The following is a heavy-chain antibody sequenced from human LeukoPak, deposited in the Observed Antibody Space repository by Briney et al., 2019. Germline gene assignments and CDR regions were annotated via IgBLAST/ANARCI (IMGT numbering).Heavy chain of an antibody. V-gene: IGHV1-8*01. CDR1: GYTFTSYD. D-gene: IGHD3-22*01. CDR3: ARVVDSRGYILFDY. CDR2: MNPNSGNT. J-gene: IGHJ4*02. Sequence: ASVKVSCKASGYTFTSYDINWVRQAAGQGLEWMGWMNPNSGNTGYAQKFQGRVTMARNTSISTAYMELSSLRSEDTAVYYCARVVDSRGYILFDYWGQGTLVTVSS.